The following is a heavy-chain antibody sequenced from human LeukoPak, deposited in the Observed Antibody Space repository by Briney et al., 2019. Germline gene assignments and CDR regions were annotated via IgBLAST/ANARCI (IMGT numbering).Heavy chain of an antibody. CDR1: GFTFSSYA. D-gene: IGHD5-24*01. J-gene: IGHJ4*02. CDR2: ISGSGGTT. CDR3: AKDRNGYNYRDY. V-gene: IGHV3-23*01. Sequence: PAGSLTLSCAASGFTFSSYAMSWVRQAPGKGLEWVSTISGSGGTTYYADSVKGRITISRDNSKNTLYLQMNSLRAEDTAVYHCAKDRNGYNYRDYWGQGTLVTVSS.